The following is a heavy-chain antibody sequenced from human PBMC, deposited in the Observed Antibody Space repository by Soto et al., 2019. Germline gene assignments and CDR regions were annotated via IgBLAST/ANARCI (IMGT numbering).Heavy chain of an antibody. CDR2: VDASGTGT. J-gene: IGHJ4*02. CDR3: ATVFAY. CDR1: GFTISTHW. D-gene: IGHD3-16*01. Sequence: EVQLVESGGGLVQPGGSLRLSCAVSGFTISTHWMHWVRQGPGEGLVWVSRVDASGTGTSYAESVRGRFTISRDTAKNTVYLQMDNLRPEDTAVYYCATVFAYWGQGTPVTVSS. V-gene: IGHV3-74*01.